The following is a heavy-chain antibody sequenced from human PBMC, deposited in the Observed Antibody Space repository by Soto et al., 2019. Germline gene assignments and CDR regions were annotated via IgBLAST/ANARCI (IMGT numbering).Heavy chain of an antibody. CDR2: ISIRGGDE. J-gene: IGHJ4*02. Sequence: QVQLVESGGGVVQPGKSLRLSCAASGFTFSSYAMHWARQAPGKGLEWVTVISIRGGDEYYAESVRGRFTISRDDSKNVLYLQMDGLRVEDTAVYYCARGTIVARQHLDYWGQGTLVTVSS. CDR1: GFTFSSYA. CDR3: ARGTIVARQHLDY. V-gene: IGHV3-30*03. D-gene: IGHD6-6*01.